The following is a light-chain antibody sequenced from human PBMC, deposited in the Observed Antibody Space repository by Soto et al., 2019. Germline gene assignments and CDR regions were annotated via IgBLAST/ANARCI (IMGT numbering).Light chain of an antibody. CDR1: SSNIGAGYD. CDR2: GNS. Sequence: QSVLTRPPSVSGAPGQRVTISCTGSSSNIGAGYDVHWYQQLPGTAPKLLIYGNSNRPSGVPDRFSGSKSGTSASLAITGLQAEDGADYYCQSYDSSLGYVFGTGTKVTVL. V-gene: IGLV1-40*01. J-gene: IGLJ1*01. CDR3: QSYDSSLGYV.